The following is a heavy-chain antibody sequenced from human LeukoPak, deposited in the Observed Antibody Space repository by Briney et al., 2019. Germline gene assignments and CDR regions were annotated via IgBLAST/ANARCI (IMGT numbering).Heavy chain of an antibody. CDR2: INHSGST. D-gene: IGHD3-10*01. J-gene: IGHJ4*02. Sequence: PSETLSLTCAVYGGSFSGXXXSXXXXXXXXXXXXXGEINHSGSTNYNPSLKSRVTISVDTSKNQFSLKLSSVTAADTAVYYCARIPLWFGELGDDYWGQGTLVTVSS. CDR1: GGSFSGXX. V-gene: IGHV4-34*01. CDR3: ARIPLWFGELGDDY.